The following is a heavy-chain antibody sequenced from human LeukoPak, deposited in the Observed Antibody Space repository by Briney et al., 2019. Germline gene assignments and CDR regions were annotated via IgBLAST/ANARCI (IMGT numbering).Heavy chain of an antibody. Sequence: SETLSLTCTVSGYSIRSGYYWGWIRQPPGKGLEWIGSMYHSGSTYYNPSLRSRVTISVDTSKNQFSLKLSSVTAADTAVYYCARVDEGLAFDPWGQGTLVTVSS. CDR3: ARVDEGLAFDP. D-gene: IGHD3/OR15-3a*01. CDR1: GYSIRSGYY. J-gene: IGHJ5*02. V-gene: IGHV4-38-2*02. CDR2: MYHSGST.